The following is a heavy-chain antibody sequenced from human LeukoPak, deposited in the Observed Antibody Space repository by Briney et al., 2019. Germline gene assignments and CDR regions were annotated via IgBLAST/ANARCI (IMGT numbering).Heavy chain of an antibody. Sequence: GGSLRLSCAASGFTFSSYAMHWVRQAPGKGLEWVAVISYDGSNKYYADSVKGRFTISRDNSKNTLYLQMNSLRAEDTAVYYCARMYYYDSSGAFDYWGQGTLVTVFS. D-gene: IGHD3-22*01. CDR2: ISYDGSNK. V-gene: IGHV3-30*04. CDR3: ARMYYYDSSGAFDY. J-gene: IGHJ4*02. CDR1: GFTFSSYA.